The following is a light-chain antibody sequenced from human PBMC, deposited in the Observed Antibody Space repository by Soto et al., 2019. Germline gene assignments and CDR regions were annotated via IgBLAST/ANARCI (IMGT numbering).Light chain of an antibody. J-gene: IGKJ4*01. CDR1: QSVNTN. V-gene: IGKV3-15*01. CDR2: GAS. CDR3: QQYKHWPPWHT. Sequence: EIEMTQSPATLSVSPGERATLSCRASQSVNTNLAWYQQKPGQAPRLLIYGASTRAPGIPARFSGSGSGTEFTLTVSSLQSEDFAVYYCQQYKHWPPWHTFGGGTKVEVK.